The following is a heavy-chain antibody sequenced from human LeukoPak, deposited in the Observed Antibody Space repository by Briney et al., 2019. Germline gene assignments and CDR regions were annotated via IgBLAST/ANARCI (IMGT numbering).Heavy chain of an antibody. D-gene: IGHD4-23*01. V-gene: IGHV4-59*01. J-gene: IGHJ3*02. CDR1: GGSISSYY. Sequence: PSETLSLTCTVSGGSISSYYWSWIRQPPGKGLEWIGYIYYSGSTNYNPSLKSRVTISVDTSKNQFSLKLSSVTAADTAVYYCARDPLAVVTPVVAFDIWGQGTMVTVSS. CDR2: IYYSGST. CDR3: ARDPLAVVTPVVAFDI.